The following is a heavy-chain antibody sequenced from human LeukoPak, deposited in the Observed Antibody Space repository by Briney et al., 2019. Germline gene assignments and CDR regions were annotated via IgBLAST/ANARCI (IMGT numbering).Heavy chain of an antibody. CDR2: IYHSGST. Sequence: SETLSLTCAVSGYSISSGYYWGWIRQPPGKGLEWIGSIYHSGSTYYNPSLKSRVTISVDASKNQFSLKLSSVTAADTAVYYCARGSNGGTLIYYFDYWGQGTLVTVSS. J-gene: IGHJ4*02. CDR1: GYSISSGYY. D-gene: IGHD2-15*01. V-gene: IGHV4-38-2*01. CDR3: ARGSNGGTLIYYFDY.